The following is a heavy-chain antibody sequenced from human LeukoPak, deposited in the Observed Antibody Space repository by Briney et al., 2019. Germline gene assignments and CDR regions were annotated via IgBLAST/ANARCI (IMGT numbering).Heavy chain of an antibody. J-gene: IGHJ3*02. CDR2: ISESAAST. V-gene: IGHV3-23*01. CDR1: GFSFNDYA. Sequence: GGSLRLSCAASGFSFNDYAMSWVRQAPGKGLEWVSAISESAASTYYADSVKGRFTISRDNSRNTLYLQMNSLRAEDTAVYYCARDDPHCSSTSCYTANDAFDIWGQGTMVTVSS. CDR3: ARDDPHCSSTSCYTANDAFDI. D-gene: IGHD2-2*02.